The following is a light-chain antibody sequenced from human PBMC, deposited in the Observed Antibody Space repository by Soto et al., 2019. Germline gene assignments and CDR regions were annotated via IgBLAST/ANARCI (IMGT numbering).Light chain of an antibody. CDR1: SSNIGAGYD. CDR2: GNS. J-gene: IGLJ1*01. CDR3: QYYDSRLSGYV. Sequence: QSVLTQPPSVSGAPGQRVTISCTGSSSNIGAGYDVHWYQQLPGTAPKLLIYGNSNRPSGVPDRFSGSKSGTSASLAITGLQAEDVAYYYCQYYDSRLSGYVFGTGTKVTVL. V-gene: IGLV1-40*01.